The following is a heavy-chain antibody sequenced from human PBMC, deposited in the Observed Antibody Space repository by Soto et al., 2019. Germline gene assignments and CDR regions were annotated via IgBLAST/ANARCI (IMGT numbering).Heavy chain of an antibody. Sequence: GGSLRLSCAASGFTFSIFAMSWVRQSPGKGLEWVSTISGSGGSTYYADAVKGRFTISRDNSMGTLYLQMKSLRVEDTAIYYCAKEVSLGSTVDLGYWGQGALVTV. CDR2: ISGSGGST. V-gene: IGHV3-23*01. CDR3: AKEVSLGSTVDLGY. CDR1: GFTFSIFA. D-gene: IGHD7-27*01. J-gene: IGHJ4*02.